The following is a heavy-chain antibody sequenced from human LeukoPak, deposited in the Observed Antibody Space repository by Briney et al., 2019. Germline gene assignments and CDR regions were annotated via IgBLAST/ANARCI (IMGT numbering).Heavy chain of an antibody. Sequence: GGSLRLSCRASGFXFDDYGMSWVRQAPGKGLEWVSGINWNGGSTGYADSVKGRFTISRDNAKNSLYLQMNSLRAEDTALYYCARDSSSGWFDYWGQGTLVTVSS. J-gene: IGHJ4*02. V-gene: IGHV3-20*04. D-gene: IGHD6-19*01. CDR1: GFXFDDYG. CDR2: INWNGGST. CDR3: ARDSSSGWFDY.